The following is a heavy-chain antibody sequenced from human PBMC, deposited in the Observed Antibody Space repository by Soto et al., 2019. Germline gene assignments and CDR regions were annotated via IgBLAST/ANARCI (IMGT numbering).Heavy chain of an antibody. CDR3: AKTPTVNYYDSSGYQNWFDP. CDR1: GFTFSSYA. J-gene: IGHJ5*02. Sequence: PGGSLRLSCAASGFTFSSYAMSWVRQAPGKGLEWVSAISGSGGSTCYADSVKGRFTISRDNSKNTLYLQMNSLRAEDTAVYYCAKTPTVNYYDSSGYQNWFDPWGQGTLVTVSS. V-gene: IGHV3-23*01. D-gene: IGHD3-22*01. CDR2: ISGSGGST.